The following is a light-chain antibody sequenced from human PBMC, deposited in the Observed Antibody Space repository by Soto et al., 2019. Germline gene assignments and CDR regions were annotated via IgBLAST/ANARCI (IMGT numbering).Light chain of an antibody. CDR2: GAS. V-gene: IGKV3-20*01. Sequence: EIVLTQSPGTLSLSPGERATLSCRASQSVSSRYLAWYQQKPGQAPRLLMYGASNRATGIPDRFSGSGSGTDFTLTISRLEPEDFAVYFCQQYGSSPPFTLGQGTKVDIK. J-gene: IGKJ2*01. CDR3: QQYGSSPPFT. CDR1: QSVSSRY.